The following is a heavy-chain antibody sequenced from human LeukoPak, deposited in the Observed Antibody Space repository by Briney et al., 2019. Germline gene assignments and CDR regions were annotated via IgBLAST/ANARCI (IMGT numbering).Heavy chain of an antibody. CDR1: GFTFSSYA. CDR2: GSGSGGST. CDR3: AKSPRPYDSRGYYCNCFDP. V-gene: IGHV3-23*01. Sequence: PGGSLRRSGAASGFTFSSYALGWVRQGPGKGRVWWSAGSGSGGSTDYADSVTGRFTISRDKAKNTLYLQMNSLSAEDTAVYYCAKSPRPYDSRGYYCNCFDPWGQGTLVTVSS. D-gene: IGHD3-22*01. J-gene: IGHJ5*02.